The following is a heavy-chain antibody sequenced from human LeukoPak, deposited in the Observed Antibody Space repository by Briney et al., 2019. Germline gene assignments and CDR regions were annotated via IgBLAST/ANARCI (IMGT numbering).Heavy chain of an antibody. CDR1: AGSFSGYY. V-gene: IGHV4-34*01. CDR3: ARGRTIFGVVIALDY. CDR2: INHSGST. J-gene: IGHJ4*02. D-gene: IGHD3-3*01. Sequence: SETLSLTCAVYAGSFSGYYWSWIRQPPGKGLELIGEINHSGSTNYNPSLKSRVTISVATSKNQFSLKLSSVTAADTAVYYCARGRTIFGVVIALDYWGQGTLVTVSS.